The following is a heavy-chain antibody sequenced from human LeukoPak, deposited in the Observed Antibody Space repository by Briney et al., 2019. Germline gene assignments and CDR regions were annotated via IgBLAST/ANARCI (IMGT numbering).Heavy chain of an antibody. CDR2: ISSSSSTI. Sequence: GGSLRLSCAASGFTFSSYSMIWVRQAPGKGLEWVSYISSSSSTIYYADSVKGRFTISRDNAKNSLYLQMNSLRDEDTAVYYCAREGAYSGSYYFDYWGQGTLVTVSS. V-gene: IGHV3-48*02. CDR1: GFTFSSYS. D-gene: IGHD1-26*01. J-gene: IGHJ4*02. CDR3: AREGAYSGSYYFDY.